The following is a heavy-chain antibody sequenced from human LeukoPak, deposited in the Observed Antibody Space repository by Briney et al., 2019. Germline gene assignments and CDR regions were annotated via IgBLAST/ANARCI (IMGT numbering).Heavy chain of an antibody. J-gene: IGHJ5*02. V-gene: IGHV1-2*02. CDR2: INPNSGGT. D-gene: IGHD6-19*01. Sequence: ASVKVSCKASGYTFTGYYMHWVRQAPGQGLEWMGWINPNSGGTNYAQKFQGRVTMTRDMSTSTVYMELSSLRSEDTAVYYCARDSGPGYSSGWYRGGDNWFDPWGQGTLVTVSS. CDR1: GYTFTGYY. CDR3: ARDSGPGYSSGWYRGGDNWFDP.